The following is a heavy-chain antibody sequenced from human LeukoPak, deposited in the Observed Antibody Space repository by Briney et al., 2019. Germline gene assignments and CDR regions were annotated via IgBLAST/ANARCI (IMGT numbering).Heavy chain of an antibody. Sequence: GGPLRLSCAASGFTFDDYGMSWVRQAPGKGLEWVSGINWNGGSTGYADSVKGRFTISRDNAKNSLYLQMNSLRAEDTALYHCARDLALGWFDPWGQGTLVTVSS. V-gene: IGHV3-20*01. CDR1: GFTFDDYG. D-gene: IGHD1-26*01. CDR3: ARDLALGWFDP. CDR2: INWNGGST. J-gene: IGHJ5*02.